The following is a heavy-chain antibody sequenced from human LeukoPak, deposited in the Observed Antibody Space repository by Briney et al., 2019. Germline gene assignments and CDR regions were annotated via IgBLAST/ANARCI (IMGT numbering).Heavy chain of an antibody. CDR2: ISSSSSYI. CDR1: GFTFSSYS. CDR3: ARISSLYYSSSLTWYFDY. V-gene: IGHV3-21*01. Sequence: KPGGSLRLSCAASGFTFSSYSMNWVRQAPGKGLEWVSSISSSSSYIYYADSVKGRFTISRDNAKNSLYLQMNSLRAEDTAVYYCARISSLYYSSSLTWYFDYWGQGTLVTVSS. D-gene: IGHD6-6*01. J-gene: IGHJ4*02.